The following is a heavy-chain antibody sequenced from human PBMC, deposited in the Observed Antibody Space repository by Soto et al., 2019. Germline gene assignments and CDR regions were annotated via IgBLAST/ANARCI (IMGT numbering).Heavy chain of an antibody. J-gene: IGHJ4*02. CDR1: GGSISSSSYY. CDR2: IYYSGST. CDR3: ARHAGYDSSGYPFDY. Sequence: SETLSLTCTVSGGSISSSSYYWGWIRQPPGKGLEWIGSIYYSGSTYYNPSLKSRVTISVDTSKDQFSLKLSSVTAADTAVYYCARHAGYDSSGYPFDYWGQGTLVTSPQ. D-gene: IGHD3-22*01. V-gene: IGHV4-39*01.